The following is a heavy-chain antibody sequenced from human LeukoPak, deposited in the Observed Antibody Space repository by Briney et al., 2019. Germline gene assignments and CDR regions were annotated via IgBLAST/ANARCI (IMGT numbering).Heavy chain of an antibody. Sequence: SETLSLTCTVSGGSISSSSYYWGWIRQPPGKGLEWIGSIYYSGSTYYNPSLKSRVTISVDTSKNQFSLKLSSVTAADTAVYYCARHGGSYTQYYFDYWGQGTLVTVSS. D-gene: IGHD1-26*01. CDR1: GGSISSSSYY. V-gene: IGHV4-39*01. J-gene: IGHJ4*02. CDR2: IYYSGST. CDR3: ARHGGSYTQYYFDY.